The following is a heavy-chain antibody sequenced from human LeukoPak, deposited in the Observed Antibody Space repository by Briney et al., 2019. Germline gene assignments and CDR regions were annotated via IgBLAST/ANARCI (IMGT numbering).Heavy chain of an antibody. Sequence: SETLSLTCTVSGGSISSSSYYWGWIRQPPGKGLERIGSIYYSGSTYYNPSLKSRVTISVDTSKNQFSLKLSSVTAADTAVYYCARLYYDSSGLDYWGQGTLVTVSS. J-gene: IGHJ4*02. V-gene: IGHV4-39*01. CDR1: GGSISSSSYY. D-gene: IGHD3-22*01. CDR3: ARLYYDSSGLDY. CDR2: IYYSGST.